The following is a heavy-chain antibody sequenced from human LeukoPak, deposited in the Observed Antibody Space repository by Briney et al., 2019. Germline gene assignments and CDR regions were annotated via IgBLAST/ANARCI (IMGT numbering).Heavy chain of an antibody. V-gene: IGHV3-74*01. D-gene: IGHD1-26*01. CDR1: GFTFSTYW. J-gene: IGHJ4*02. CDR3: TRSPSLGGRYWGFDY. CDR2: LSPDGSSS. Sequence: GGSLRLSCAASGFTFSTYWMHWVRQAPGKGLVWVSRLSPDGSSSIYADSVKGLFTVSRDNAKNTLYLQMNSLRAEDTAVYYCTRSPSLGGRYWGFDYWGQGALVTVSS.